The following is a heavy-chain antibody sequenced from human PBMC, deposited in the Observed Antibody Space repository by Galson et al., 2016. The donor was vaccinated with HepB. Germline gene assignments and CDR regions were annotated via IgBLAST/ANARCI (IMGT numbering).Heavy chain of an antibody. CDR1: GFIFSTYS. J-gene: IGHJ3*02. Sequence: SLRLSCAASGFIFSTYSMNWVRQAPGKGLEWVSSISSGSAYRYYADSVKGRFTISRDNAKKSLYLQVNSLGAKDTAVYYCAEMRYSSGWLDGFDIWGQGTMVTVSS. D-gene: IGHD6-19*01. CDR2: ISSGSAYR. CDR3: AEMRYSSGWLDGFDI. V-gene: IGHV3-21*01.